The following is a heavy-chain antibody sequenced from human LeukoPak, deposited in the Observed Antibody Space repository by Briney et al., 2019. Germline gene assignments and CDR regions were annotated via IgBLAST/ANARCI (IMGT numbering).Heavy chain of an antibody. CDR2: IYYSGST. D-gene: IGHD5-12*01. V-gene: IGHV4-59*01. J-gene: IGHJ4*02. Sequence: PSETLSLTCTVSGGSISSYYWSWIRQPPGKGLEWIGYIYYSGSTNYNPSLKSRVTISVDTSKNQFSLKLSSVTAADTAVYYCARVRGGYELDYWGQGTLVTVSS. CDR3: ARVRGGYELDY. CDR1: GGSISSYY.